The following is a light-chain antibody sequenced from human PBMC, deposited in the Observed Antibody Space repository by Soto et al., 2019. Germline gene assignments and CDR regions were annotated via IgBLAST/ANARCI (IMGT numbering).Light chain of an antibody. J-gene: IGKJ1*01. CDR1: QTIRKY. CDR3: QQSYSSPRT. CDR2: GAY. V-gene: IGKV1-39*01. Sequence: DIHMTQSPSSLSASVVDIVTITFLASQTIRKYLNWYQQKPGKAPELLIYGAYSLQRGVPSRFRGSGSGTDFILTISSLQPEDYATYYCQQSYSSPRTFGQGTKVDIK.